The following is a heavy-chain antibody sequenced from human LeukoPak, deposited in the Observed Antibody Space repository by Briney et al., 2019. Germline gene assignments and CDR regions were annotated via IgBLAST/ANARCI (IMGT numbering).Heavy chain of an antibody. Sequence: SETLSLTCTVSGGSISSYYWSWIRQPPGKGLEWIGYIYYSGSTNYNPSLKSRVTISVDTSKNQFSLKLSSVTAADTAVYDCARGVRYSYGFSGCYFDYWGQGTLVTVSS. CDR3: ARGVRYSYGFSGCYFDY. D-gene: IGHD5-18*01. CDR1: GGSISSYY. CDR2: IYYSGST. V-gene: IGHV4-59*01. J-gene: IGHJ4*02.